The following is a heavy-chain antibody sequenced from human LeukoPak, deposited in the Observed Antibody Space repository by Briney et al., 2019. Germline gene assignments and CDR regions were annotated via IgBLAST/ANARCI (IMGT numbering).Heavy chain of an antibody. CDR1: GGTFSSYA. CDR3: ARDVPGSIGTTARFDP. J-gene: IGHJ5*02. V-gene: IGHV1-69*05. CDR2: IIPIFGTA. Sequence: SVKVSCKASGGTFSSYAISWVRQAPGQGLEWMGGIIPIFGTANYAQKFHGRLTMTTDTSTSTAYMELRSLRSDDTGVYYCARDVPGSIGTTARFDPWGQGTLVTVSS. D-gene: IGHD1-1*01.